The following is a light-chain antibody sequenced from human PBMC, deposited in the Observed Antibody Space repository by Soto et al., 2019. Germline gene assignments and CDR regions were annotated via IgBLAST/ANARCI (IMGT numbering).Light chain of an antibody. J-gene: IGKJ4*01. CDR2: DAS. V-gene: IGKV3-11*01. CDR3: QQFSSYPLT. Sequence: EIVLTPSPATLSLSPGERATLSCRASQSVSSYLAWYQQKPGQAPRLLIYDASSRATGIPDRFSGGGSGTDFTLTISRLEPEDFAVYYCQQFSSYPLTFGGGTKVDI. CDR1: QSVSSY.